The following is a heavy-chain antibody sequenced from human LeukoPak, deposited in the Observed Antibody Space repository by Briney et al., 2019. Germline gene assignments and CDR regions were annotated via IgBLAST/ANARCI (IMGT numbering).Heavy chain of an antibody. Sequence: GGSLRLSCAASGFIFSTYSMNWVRQAPGKGLEWVSSITGSYSHIYYADSVKGRFTISRDNAKNSLYLQMNSLRAEDTAVYYCARGAEYYYDSSGYFPFDYWGQGNLVTVSS. V-gene: IGHV3-21*01. D-gene: IGHD3-22*01. CDR3: ARGAEYYYDSSGYFPFDY. CDR1: GFIFSTYS. CDR2: ITGSYSHI. J-gene: IGHJ4*02.